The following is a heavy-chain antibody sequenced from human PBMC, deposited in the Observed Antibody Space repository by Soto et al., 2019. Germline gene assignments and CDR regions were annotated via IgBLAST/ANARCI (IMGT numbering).Heavy chain of an antibody. V-gene: IGHV3-21*01. D-gene: IGHD2-21*01. CDR2: IASRSNYI. J-gene: IGHJ6*02. Sequence: GGSLRLSCVASGFTFSDYNMNWLRQTPGKGLEWVSSIASRSNYIYYADSLKGRFTVSRDNARNSLYLQVDSLRAEDTAVYYCARNRRIAVEMDVRGQGTTVTVSS. CDR3: ARNRRIAVEMDV. CDR1: GFTFSDYN.